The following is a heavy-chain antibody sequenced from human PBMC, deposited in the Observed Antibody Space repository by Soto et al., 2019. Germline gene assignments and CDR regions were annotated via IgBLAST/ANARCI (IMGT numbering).Heavy chain of an antibody. J-gene: IGHJ6*02. CDR2: ISGSGGST. CDR1: GSTFSSYA. V-gene: IGHV3-23*01. CDR3: AKEEIWFGESRFPPYYYYGMDV. Sequence: PGGSLRLSCAASGSTFSSYAMSWVRQAPGKGLEWVSAISGSGGSTYYADSVKGRFTISRDNSKNTLYLQMNSLRAEDTAVYYCAKEEIWFGESRFPPYYYYGMDVWGQGTTVTVSS. D-gene: IGHD3-10*01.